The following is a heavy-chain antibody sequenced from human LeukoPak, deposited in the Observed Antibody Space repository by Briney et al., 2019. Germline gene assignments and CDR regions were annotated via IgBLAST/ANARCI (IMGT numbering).Heavy chain of an antibody. CDR1: GFTFSSYA. Sequence: GRSLRLSCAASGFTFSSYAMSWVRQAPGKGLEWVSAISGSGGSTYYADSVKGRFTISRDNSKNTLYLQMNSLRAEDTAVYYCAKDHGLGSGWYDAFDIWGQGTMVTVSS. CDR3: AKDHGLGSGWYDAFDI. CDR2: ISGSGGST. D-gene: IGHD6-19*01. V-gene: IGHV3-23*01. J-gene: IGHJ3*02.